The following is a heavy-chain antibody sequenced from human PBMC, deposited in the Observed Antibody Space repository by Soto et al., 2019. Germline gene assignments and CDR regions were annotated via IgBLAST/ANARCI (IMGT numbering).Heavy chain of an antibody. V-gene: IGHV1-69*01. D-gene: IGHD6-13*01. Sequence: QVQLVQSGAEVKKPGSSVKVSCKASGGTFSSYAISWVRQAPGQGLEWMGGIIPIFGTANYAQKFQGRVTITADESTSTAYMELSSLRSEDTAVYYCARATGYSSSWQNYDAFDIWGQGTMVTVSS. J-gene: IGHJ3*02. CDR3: ARATGYSSSWQNYDAFDI. CDR1: GGTFSSYA. CDR2: IIPIFGTA.